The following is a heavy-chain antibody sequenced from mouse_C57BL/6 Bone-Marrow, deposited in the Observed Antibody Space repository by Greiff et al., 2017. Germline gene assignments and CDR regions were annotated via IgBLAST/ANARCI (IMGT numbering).Heavy chain of an antibody. Sequence: QVQLKQSGAELVRPGASVKLSCKASGYTFTDYYINWVKQRPGQGLEWIARIYPGSGNTYYNEKFKGKATLTAEKSSSTAYMQLSSLTSEDSAVYFCARGYYGSRDWYFDVWGTGTTVTVSS. CDR2: IYPGSGNT. CDR1: GYTFTDYY. J-gene: IGHJ1*03. D-gene: IGHD1-1*01. V-gene: IGHV1-76*01. CDR3: ARGYYGSRDWYFDV.